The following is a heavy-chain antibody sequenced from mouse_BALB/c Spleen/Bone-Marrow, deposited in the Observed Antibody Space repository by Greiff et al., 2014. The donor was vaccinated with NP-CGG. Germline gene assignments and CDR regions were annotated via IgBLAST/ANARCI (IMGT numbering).Heavy chain of an antibody. CDR2: IDPANGNT. CDR3: ASYYYGHYFDY. CDR1: GFNIKDTY. J-gene: IGHJ2*01. Sequence: EVKLQESGAELVKPGASVKLSCTASGFNIKDTYMYWVKQRPEQGLEWIGRIDPANGNTKYDPKFQGKATITADTSSNTAYLQLSSLTSEDTAVYYCASYYYGHYFDYWGQGTTLTVSS. V-gene: IGHV14-3*02. D-gene: IGHD1-1*01.